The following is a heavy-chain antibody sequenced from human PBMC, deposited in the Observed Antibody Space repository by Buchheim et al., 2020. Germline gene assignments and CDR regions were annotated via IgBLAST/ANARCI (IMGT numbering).Heavy chain of an antibody. CDR2: ISGSGGST. CDR1: GFTFSSYA. Sequence: EVQLLESGGGLVQPGGSLRLSCAASGFTFSSYAMSWVRQAPGKGLEWVSAISGSGGSTYYADSVKGRFTISRDNSQNQLYLQMNSLRAEDTAVYYCAKDASGYCSSTSCYGGFDYWGQGTL. CDR3: AKDASGYCSSTSCYGGFDY. D-gene: IGHD2-2*01. V-gene: IGHV3-23*01. J-gene: IGHJ4*02.